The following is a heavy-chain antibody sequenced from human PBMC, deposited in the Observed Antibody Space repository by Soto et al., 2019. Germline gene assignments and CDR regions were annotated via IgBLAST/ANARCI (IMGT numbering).Heavy chain of an antibody. V-gene: IGHV1-69*13. CDR1: GGTFSSYA. J-gene: IGHJ6*02. CDR2: IIPIFGTA. Sequence: ASVKVSCKASGGTFSSYAISWVRQAPGQGLEWMGGIIPIFGTANYAQKFQGRVTITADESTSTAYMEPSSLRSEDTAVYYCARDSGGYSYGYYYGMDVWGQGTTVTVSS. CDR3: ARDSGGYSYGYYYGMDV. D-gene: IGHD5-18*01.